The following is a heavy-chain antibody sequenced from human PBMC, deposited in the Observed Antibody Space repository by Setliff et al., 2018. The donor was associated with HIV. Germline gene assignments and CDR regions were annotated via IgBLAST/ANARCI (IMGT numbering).Heavy chain of an antibody. CDR1: GFTFSNAW. J-gene: IGHJ3*02. D-gene: IGHD2-15*01. CDR2: IKSKTDGGTT. CDR3: TTLLSGVGTDVFDI. Sequence: PGGSLRLSCAASGFTFSNAWMSWVRQAPGKGLEWVGRIKSKTDGGTTDYAAPVKGRFTISRDDSKNTLYLLMNSLKVEDTAVYYCTTLLSGVGTDVFDIWGQGTMVTVSS. V-gene: IGHV3-15*01.